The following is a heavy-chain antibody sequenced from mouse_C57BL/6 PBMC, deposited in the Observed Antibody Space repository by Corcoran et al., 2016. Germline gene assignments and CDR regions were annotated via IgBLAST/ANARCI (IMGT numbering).Heavy chain of an antibody. CDR2: INTHSGEP. D-gene: IGHD1-1*01. CDR3: SVWGYDGTSCGYFYV. Sequence: QIQLVQSGPELKKPGETVKISCKASGYTFTTAGMQWVQRMPGKGFKWIGWINTHSGEPKYAEDFKGRFAFSLETSASTAYLQISNLKNEDTATYFLSVWGYDGTSCGYFYVWRTVTTCTFSS. V-gene: IGHV9-4*01. CDR1: GYTFTTAG. J-gene: IGHJ1*03.